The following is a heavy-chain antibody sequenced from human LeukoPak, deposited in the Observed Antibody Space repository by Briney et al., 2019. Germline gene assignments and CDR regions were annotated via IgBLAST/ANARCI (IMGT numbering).Heavy chain of an antibody. CDR2: ISYDGSNK. J-gene: IGHJ4*02. Sequence: PGRSLRLSCAASGFTFSSYGMHWVRQAPGKGLEWVAGISYDGSNKYYADSVKGRFTISRDNSKNTLYLQMNSLRDEDTAVYYCAKDSGYYDSSGYYSGYFDYWGQGTLVTVSS. D-gene: IGHD3-22*01. CDR1: GFTFSSYG. CDR3: AKDSGYYDSSGYYSGYFDY. V-gene: IGHV3-30*18.